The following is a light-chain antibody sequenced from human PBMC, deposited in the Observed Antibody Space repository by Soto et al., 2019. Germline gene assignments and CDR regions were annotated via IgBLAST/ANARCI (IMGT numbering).Light chain of an antibody. CDR2: GAS. Sequence: EIVMTQSPATLSVSPGERATLSCRASQSVSSNLAWYQQKPGQAPRLLIYGASTRATGIPARFSGSGSGTEFTLTISSLQSEDFAVYYCQQYNNWPSTFGQGTKVELQ. V-gene: IGKV3-15*01. CDR3: QQYNNWPST. CDR1: QSVSSN. J-gene: IGKJ1*01.